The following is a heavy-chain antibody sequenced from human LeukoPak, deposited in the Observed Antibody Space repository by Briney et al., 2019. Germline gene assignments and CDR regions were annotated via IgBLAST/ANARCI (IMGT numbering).Heavy chain of an antibody. J-gene: IGHJ6*02. CDR1: GYTFTSYG. V-gene: IGHV1-18*01. CDR2: ISAYNGNT. D-gene: IGHD3-10*01. CDR3: ARVARRLLWFNYYGMDV. Sequence: GASVKVSCKASGYTFTSYGISWVRQAPGQGLEWMGWISAYNGNTNYAQKLQGRVTMTTDTSTSTAYMELRSLRSDDTAVYYCARVARRLLWFNYYGMDVWGQGTTVTVSS.